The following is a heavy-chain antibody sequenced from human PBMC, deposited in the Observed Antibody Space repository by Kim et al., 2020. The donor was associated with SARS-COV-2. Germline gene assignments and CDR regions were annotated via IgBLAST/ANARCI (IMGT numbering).Heavy chain of an antibody. CDR2: INTNTGNP. J-gene: IGHJ6*02. CDR1: GYTFTSYA. CDR3: AREGDYYGSGSYLGDYYYYGMDV. D-gene: IGHD3-10*01. Sequence: ASVKVSCKASGYTFTSYAMNWVRQAPGQGLEWMGWINTNTGNPTYAQGFTGRFVFSLDTSVSTAYLQISSLKAEDTAVYYCAREGDYYGSGSYLGDYYYYGMDVWGQGTTVTVSS. V-gene: IGHV7-4-1*02.